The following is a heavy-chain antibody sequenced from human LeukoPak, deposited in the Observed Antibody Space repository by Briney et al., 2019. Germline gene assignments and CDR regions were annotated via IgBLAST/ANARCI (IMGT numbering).Heavy chain of an antibody. CDR1: GFTFSSYS. V-gene: IGHV3-21*01. Sequence: GGSLRLSCAASGFTFSSYSMNWVRQAPGKGLEWVSSISSSSSYIYYADSVKGRFTISGDNAKNSLYLQMNSLRAEDTAVYYCARVSQGYYFDYWGQGTLVTVSS. J-gene: IGHJ4*02. CDR3: ARVSQGYYFDY. CDR2: ISSSSSYI.